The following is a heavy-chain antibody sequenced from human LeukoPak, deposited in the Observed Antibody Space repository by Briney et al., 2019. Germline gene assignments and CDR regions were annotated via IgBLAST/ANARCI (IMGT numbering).Heavy chain of an antibody. J-gene: IGHJ1*01. CDR1: GLTFSNSW. CDR2: INNEGTTI. V-gene: IGHV3-74*01. CDR3: ARVSGLGMNEYYQH. D-gene: IGHD3-10*01. Sequence: GGSLRLSCEASGLTFSNSWMHWVRQAPGKGLVGVSRINNEGTTISYADSVKGRFTISRDNAKNTLYLQMNSLRAEDTAVYYCARVSGLGMNEYYQHWGQGTLVTVAS.